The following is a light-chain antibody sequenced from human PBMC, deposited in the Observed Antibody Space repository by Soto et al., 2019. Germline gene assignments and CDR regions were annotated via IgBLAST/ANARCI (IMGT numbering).Light chain of an antibody. Sequence: AIQLTQSPSSLSASVGDRVTITCRASQGLHSNLAWYQQKPGKAPKLLMYAASTLQKGVPSRFSGNGSGTDCTLTISSLQPEDFATYYCQQSSNYFTFGPGTKVDI. J-gene: IGKJ3*01. CDR2: AAS. V-gene: IGKV1D-13*01. CDR3: QQSSNYFT. CDR1: QGLHSN.